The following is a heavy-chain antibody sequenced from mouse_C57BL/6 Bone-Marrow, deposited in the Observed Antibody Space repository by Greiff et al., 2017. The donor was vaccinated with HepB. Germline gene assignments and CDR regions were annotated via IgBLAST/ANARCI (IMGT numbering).Heavy chain of an antibody. V-gene: IGHV3-6*01. CDR3: ASSYSYGTH. Sequence: EVQLVESGPGLVKPSQSLSLTCSVTGYSITSGYYWNWIRQFPGNKLEWMGYISYDGSNNYNPSLKNRISITRDTSKNQFFLKLNSVTTEDTATYYCASSYSYGTHWGQGTTLTVSS. D-gene: IGHD1-1*01. CDR1: GYSITSGYY. CDR2: ISYDGSN. J-gene: IGHJ2*01.